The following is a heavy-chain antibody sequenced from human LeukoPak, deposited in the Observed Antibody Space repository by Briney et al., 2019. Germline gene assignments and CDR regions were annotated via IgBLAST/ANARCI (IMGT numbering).Heavy chain of an antibody. CDR1: GFTFSTYG. D-gene: IGHD3-9*01. V-gene: IGHV3-23*01. CDR3: ANLHYDILTGYIYYFDY. J-gene: IGHJ4*02. Sequence: GGPLRLSCAASGFTFSTYGMSWVRQAPGKGLEWVSSISGSGASTYYADSVKGRFTISRDNSKNTLYLQMNSLRAEDTAVYYCANLHYDILTGYIYYFDYWGQGTLVTVSS. CDR2: ISGSGAST.